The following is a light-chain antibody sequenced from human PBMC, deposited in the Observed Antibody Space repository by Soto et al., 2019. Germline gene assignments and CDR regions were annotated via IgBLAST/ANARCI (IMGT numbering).Light chain of an antibody. J-gene: IGKJ4*01. V-gene: IGKV3-20*01. CDR3: QQYDTSLFT. Sequence: ELVLTQSPGTLSLSPGDRATLSCRSSQSAYSSYLSWYQQKPGQAPRLLIYGASNRATGIPDRFSGSGSGTDFTLTISGLEPEDSAVYYCQQYDTSLFTFGGRTNVDIK. CDR2: GAS. CDR1: QSAYSSY.